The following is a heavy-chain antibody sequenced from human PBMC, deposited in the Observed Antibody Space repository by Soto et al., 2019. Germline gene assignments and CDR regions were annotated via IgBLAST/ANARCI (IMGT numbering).Heavy chain of an antibody. CDR1: GYSFTSYW. CDR2: IYPGDSDT. Sequence: GESVKIYCXASGYSFTSYWLAWVRQMPGKGLEWMGVIYPGDSDTRYSPSFQGQVTISADRSIRTAYLHWSSLKASDTAMYYCPREGGYCSSTSCQGIDYWGQGTLVTVSS. J-gene: IGHJ4*02. CDR3: PREGGYCSSTSCQGIDY. V-gene: IGHV5-51*01. D-gene: IGHD2-2*01.